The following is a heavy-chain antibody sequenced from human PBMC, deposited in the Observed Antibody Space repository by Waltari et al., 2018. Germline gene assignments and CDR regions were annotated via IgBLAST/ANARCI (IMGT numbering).Heavy chain of an antibody. V-gene: IGHV1-2*06. D-gene: IGHD3-10*01. CDR3: ARDRGGFGELLAY. CDR1: GSTFNHYE. Sequence: QVQMVQSGAELKKPGASLNVSCKASGSTFNHYEIHWVRQAPGQGLEWMGRINPNTGATDFAQKFQGRVTLTTDTSITTAYMFLSSLTSDDTAIYFCARDRGGFGELLAYWGQGTLVTVSS. J-gene: IGHJ4*02. CDR2: INPNTGAT.